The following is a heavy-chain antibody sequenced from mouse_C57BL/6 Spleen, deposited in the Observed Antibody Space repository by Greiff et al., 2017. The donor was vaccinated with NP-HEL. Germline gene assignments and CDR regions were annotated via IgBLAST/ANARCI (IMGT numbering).Heavy chain of an antibody. D-gene: IGHD1-1*01. J-gene: IGHJ2*01. Sequence: EVQLQQSGPELVKPGASVKISCKASGYTFTDYYMNWVKQSHGKSLEWIGDINPNNGGTSYNQKFKGKATLTVDKSSSTAYMELRSLTSEDSAVYYCARGGGSSLDYWGQGTTLTVSS. V-gene: IGHV1-26*01. CDR1: GYTFTDYY. CDR2: INPNNGGT. CDR3: ARGGGSSLDY.